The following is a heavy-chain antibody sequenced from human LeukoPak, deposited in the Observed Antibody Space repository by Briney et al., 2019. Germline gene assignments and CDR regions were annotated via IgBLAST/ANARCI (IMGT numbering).Heavy chain of an antibody. CDR1: GYSFTSYW. CDR3: ARRLMGYYDSSGYYPDWYFDL. J-gene: IGHJ2*01. V-gene: IGHV5-51*01. Sequence: GESLKISCKGSGYSFTSYWIGWVRQMPGKGLKWMGIIYPGDSDTRYSPSFQGQVTISADKSISTAYVQWSSLKASDTAMYYCARRLMGYYDSSGYYPDWYFDLWGRGTLVTVSS. CDR2: IYPGDSDT. D-gene: IGHD3-22*01.